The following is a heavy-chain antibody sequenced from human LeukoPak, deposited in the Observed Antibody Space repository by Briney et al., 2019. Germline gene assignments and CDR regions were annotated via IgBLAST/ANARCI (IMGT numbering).Heavy chain of an antibody. D-gene: IGHD4-11*01. V-gene: IGHV1-2*02. Sequence: GASVRVSSKASGYTFTAHYIHWVRQAPGHGLEWMGWMNPNSGATKYAQKFQGRVTMTRDTSITTAYMELSSLTSDDTAVYYCVRVNGALQAFDVWGQGTLVTVSS. CDR3: VRVNGALQAFDV. CDR1: GYTFTAHY. CDR2: MNPNSGAT. J-gene: IGHJ3*01.